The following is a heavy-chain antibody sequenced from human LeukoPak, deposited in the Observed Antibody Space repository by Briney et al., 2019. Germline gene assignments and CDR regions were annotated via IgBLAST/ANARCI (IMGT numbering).Heavy chain of an antibody. Sequence: SETLSLTCTVSGYSISSGYYWGWIRQPPGKGLEWIGSIYHSGSTYYNPSLKSRVTISVDTSKNQFSLKLSSVTAADTAVYYCARGARRYSSSSGPGRIVRAPFDYWGQGTLVTVSS. CDR2: IYHSGST. J-gene: IGHJ4*02. CDR3: ARGARRYSSSSGPGRIVRAPFDY. D-gene: IGHD6-6*01. CDR1: GYSISSGYY. V-gene: IGHV4-38-2*02.